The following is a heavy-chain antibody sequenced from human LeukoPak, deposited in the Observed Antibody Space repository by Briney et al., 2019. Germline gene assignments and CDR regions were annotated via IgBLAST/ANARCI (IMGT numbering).Heavy chain of an antibody. CDR2: INHSGST. D-gene: IGHD6-19*01. J-gene: IGHJ4*02. CDR3: ARDRAGACCDY. V-gene: IGHV4-34*01. CDR1: GVSFSGYY. Sequence: PSETLSLSCAVSGVSFSGYYCSWVRQPPGKGLEWIWEINHSGSTNYNPPLQRRVTISVVTSKNEFSLKLSSVTAADTAVYYCARDRAGACCDYWGQGTLVTVSS.